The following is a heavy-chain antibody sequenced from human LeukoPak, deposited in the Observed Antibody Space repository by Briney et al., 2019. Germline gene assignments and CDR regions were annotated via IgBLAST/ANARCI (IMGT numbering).Heavy chain of an antibody. CDR3: AKPLNYGSGAFDI. D-gene: IGHD3-10*01. Sequence: GGSLRLSCAAYGFTFSSYAMRWVRQAPGKGLEWVSAISGSGGSTYYADSVKGRFTISRDNSKNTLDLQMNSLRAEDTAVYYCAKPLNYGSGAFDIWGQGTMVTVSS. V-gene: IGHV3-23*01. J-gene: IGHJ3*02. CDR2: ISGSGGST. CDR1: GFTFSSYA.